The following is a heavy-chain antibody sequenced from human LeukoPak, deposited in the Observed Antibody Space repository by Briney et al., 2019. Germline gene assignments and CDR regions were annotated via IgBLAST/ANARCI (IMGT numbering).Heavy chain of an antibody. CDR3: ARFVGYDSSGYYYAYYFDY. V-gene: IGHV1-18*01. J-gene: IGHJ4*02. D-gene: IGHD3-22*01. CDR1: GYTFTSYG. CDR2: ISAYNGNT. Sequence: GASVKVSCEASGYTFTSYGISWVRQAPGQGLEWMGWISAYNGNTNYAQKLQGGVTMTTDTSTSTAYMELRSLRSDDTAVYYCARFVGYDSSGYYYAYYFDYWGQGTLVTVSS.